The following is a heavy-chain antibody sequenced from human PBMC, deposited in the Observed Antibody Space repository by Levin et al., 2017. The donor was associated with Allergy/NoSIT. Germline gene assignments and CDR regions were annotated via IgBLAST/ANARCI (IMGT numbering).Heavy chain of an antibody. CDR2: ISSSSSSI. D-gene: IGHD2/OR15-2a*01. V-gene: IGHV3-48*02. J-gene: IGHJ3*02. CDR1: GVAFSSYS. CDR3: ARMKRNILQAFGI. Sequence: GESLKISCVASGVAFSSYSMNWVRQAPGKGLEWISYISSSSSSIDYADSVKGRFTISRDNAKNSLFLQMNSLRDEDTAVYFCARMKRNILQAFGIWGQGTMVTVSS.